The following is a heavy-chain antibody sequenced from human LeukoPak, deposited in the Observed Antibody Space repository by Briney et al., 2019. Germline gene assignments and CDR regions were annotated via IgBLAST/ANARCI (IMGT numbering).Heavy chain of an antibody. CDR1: GFAFSSYS. V-gene: IGHV3-21*01. Sequence: GGSLRLSCAASGFAFSSYSMNWVRQAPGKGLEWVSSVSRRSSFIFYADSVKGRFTVPRDDAKDSLFLQMNSLRAEDTAVYYCARVSDAYDYFFDYWGQGTLVTVSS. CDR3: ARVSDAYDYFFDY. CDR2: VSRRSSFI. J-gene: IGHJ4*02. D-gene: IGHD5-12*01.